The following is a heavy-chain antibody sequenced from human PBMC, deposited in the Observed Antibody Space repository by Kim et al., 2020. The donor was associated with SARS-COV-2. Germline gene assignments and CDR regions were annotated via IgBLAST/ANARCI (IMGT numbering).Heavy chain of an antibody. Sequence: GGSLRLSCAASGFTFSSYAMHWVRQAPGKGLEWVAVISYDGSNKYYADSVKGRFTISRDNSKNTLYLQMNSLRAEDTAVYYCAREGAYSGSYYAPFDYWGQGTLVTVSS. CDR2: ISYDGSNK. J-gene: IGHJ4*02. CDR3: AREGAYSGSYYAPFDY. D-gene: IGHD1-26*01. CDR1: GFTFSSYA. V-gene: IGHV3-30-3*01.